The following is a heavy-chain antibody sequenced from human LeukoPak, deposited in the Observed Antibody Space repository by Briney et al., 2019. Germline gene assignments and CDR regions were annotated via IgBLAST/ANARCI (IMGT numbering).Heavy chain of an antibody. J-gene: IGHJ4*02. Sequence: ASVKVSCKASGYTFTGYYMHWVRRAPGQGLEWMGRINPNSGGTNYAQKFQGRVTMTRDTSISTAYMELSRLRSDDTAVYYCARDWADYCSGGSCYYSWGQGTLVTVSS. CDR1: GYTFTGYY. CDR2: INPNSGGT. CDR3: ARDWADYCSGGSCYYS. V-gene: IGHV1-2*06. D-gene: IGHD2-15*01.